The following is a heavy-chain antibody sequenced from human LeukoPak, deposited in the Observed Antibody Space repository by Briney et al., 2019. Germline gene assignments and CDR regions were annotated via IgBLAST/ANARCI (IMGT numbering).Heavy chain of an antibody. D-gene: IGHD2-2*01. CDR3: SRAQLEQSSRTSCYVFDY. CDR2: ISFDGDDK. V-gene: IGHV3-30*04. Sequence: GGSLRLSCAASVFTVITTAMQWVRQAPGKGLEWVAVISFDGDDKYYADSVKGRFTISRDISTNTLYLEMNSLRAIDTAVYYCSRAQLEQSSRTSCYVFDYWGQGTLVTVSS. J-gene: IGHJ4*02. CDR1: VFTVITTA.